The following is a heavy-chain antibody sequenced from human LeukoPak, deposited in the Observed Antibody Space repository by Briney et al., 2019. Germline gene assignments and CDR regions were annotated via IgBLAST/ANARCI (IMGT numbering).Heavy chain of an antibody. D-gene: IGHD6-13*01. CDR3: ARESGAAAGMGPDY. CDR1: GDSISYYY. J-gene: IGHJ4*02. V-gene: IGHV4-4*07. Sequence: SETLSLTCSVSGDSISYYYWTWIRQPAGKGLEWIGRIYSNGGTNYNPSLNSRVTMSIDTAKNQFSLNLSSVTAADTAVYYCARESGAAAGMGPDYWGQGTLVTVSS. CDR2: IYSNGGT.